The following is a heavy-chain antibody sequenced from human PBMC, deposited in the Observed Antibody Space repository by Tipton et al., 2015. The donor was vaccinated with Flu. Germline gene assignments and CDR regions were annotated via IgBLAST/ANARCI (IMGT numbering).Heavy chain of an antibody. J-gene: IGHJ4*02. CDR3: AREASHRAQVDY. V-gene: IGHV4-4*07. Sequence: LRLSCTVSGGSISDYYWSWIRQPAGKGLEWIGRIYKNGDTNYNPSLNSRVTMSVDTSNNQFSLKLSSVTAADTAVYYCAREASHRAQVDYWGQGTLVTVSS. D-gene: IGHD1-14*01. CDR2: IYKNGDT. CDR1: GGSISDYY.